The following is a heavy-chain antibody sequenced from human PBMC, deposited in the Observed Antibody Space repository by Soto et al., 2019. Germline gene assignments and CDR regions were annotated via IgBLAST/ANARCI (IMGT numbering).Heavy chain of an antibody. D-gene: IGHD6-19*01. J-gene: IGHJ4*02. CDR1: GGSISSSNW. V-gene: IGHV4-4*02. CDR3: ATGLRMAGTVGRLDY. CDR2: IYHSGGT. Sequence: QVQLQESGPGLVKPSGTRSLTCAVSGGSISSSNWWSWVRQPPGKGLEWIGEIYHSGGTNYNPSLKSRVTIXXAXSXIQFSLKLSSVTAADTAVYYCATGLRMAGTVGRLDYWGQGTLVTVSS.